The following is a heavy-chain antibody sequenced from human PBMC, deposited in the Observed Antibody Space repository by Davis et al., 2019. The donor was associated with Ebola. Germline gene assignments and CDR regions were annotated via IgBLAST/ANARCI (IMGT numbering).Heavy chain of an antibody. D-gene: IGHD3-22*01. J-gene: IGHJ5*02. CDR1: GDTFSSFA. CDR2: LIPMFRSP. V-gene: IGHV1-69*13. CDR3: ARGRTGYYYDSSDSPTWFDP. Sequence: AASVKVSCKASGDTFSSFAVSWVRLAPGRGLEWMGGLIPMFRSPNYAEKFLDRVTITADESTRTVYMELRSLRPEDTAVYFCARGRTGYYYDSSDSPTWFDPWGQGTQVTVSS.